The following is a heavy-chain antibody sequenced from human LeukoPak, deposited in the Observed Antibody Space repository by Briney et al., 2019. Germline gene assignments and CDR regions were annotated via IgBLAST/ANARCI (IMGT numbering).Heavy chain of an antibody. CDR2: IYSGGST. V-gene: IGHV3-53*05. Sequence: RGGSLRLSCAASGFTVSSNYMSWVRQAPGKGLEWVSVIYSGGSTYYADSVKGRFTISRDNSKNTLYLQMNSLRAEDTAVYYCARDSTTVGSYYYGMDVWGQGTTVTVSS. CDR3: ARDSTTVGSYYYGMDV. D-gene: IGHD4-11*01. J-gene: IGHJ6*02. CDR1: GFTVSSNY.